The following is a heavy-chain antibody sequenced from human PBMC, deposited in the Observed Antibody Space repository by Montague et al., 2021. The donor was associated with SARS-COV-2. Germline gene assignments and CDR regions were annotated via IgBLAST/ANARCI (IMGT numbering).Heavy chain of an antibody. Sequence: SETLSLTCTASGGSIGAYYWSWIRQPPGKGLEWIGYIDNSGSTXXXPSRESRVTMSVDTSKNQFSLKLNSVTAADTAVYYCARHGGNDAFDIWGRGTMVTVSS. J-gene: IGHJ3*02. CDR2: IDNSGST. D-gene: IGHD4-23*01. V-gene: IGHV4-59*01. CDR1: GGSIGAYY. CDR3: ARHGGNDAFDI.